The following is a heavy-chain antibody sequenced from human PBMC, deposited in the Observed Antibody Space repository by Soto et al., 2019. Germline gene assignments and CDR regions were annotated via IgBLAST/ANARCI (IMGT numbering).Heavy chain of an antibody. J-gene: IGHJ5*02. V-gene: IGHV4-39*01. CDR2: IYYSGST. D-gene: IGHD6-13*01. Sequence: SETLSLTCTVSGGSISSSSYYWGWIRQPPGKGLEWIGSIYYSGSTYYNPSLKSRVTISVDTSKNQFSLKLSSVTAADTALYYCASRATGYSSRGRFDPWGQGTLVTVS. CDR3: ASRATGYSSRGRFDP. CDR1: GGSISSSSYY.